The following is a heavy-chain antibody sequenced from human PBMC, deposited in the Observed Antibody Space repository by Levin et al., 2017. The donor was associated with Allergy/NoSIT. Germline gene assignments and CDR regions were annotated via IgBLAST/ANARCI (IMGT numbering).Heavy chain of an antibody. V-gene: IGHV1-69*02. CDR1: GGTFSSYT. J-gene: IGHJ6*02. D-gene: IGHD5-12*01. CDR3: ARVLGRIVATSIGMDV. Sequence: ASVKVSCKASGGTFSSYTISWVRQAPGQGLEWMGRIIPILGIANYAQKFQGRVTITADKSTSTAYMELSSLRSEDTAVYYCARVLGRIVATSIGMDVWGQGTTVTVSS. CDR2: IIPILGIA.